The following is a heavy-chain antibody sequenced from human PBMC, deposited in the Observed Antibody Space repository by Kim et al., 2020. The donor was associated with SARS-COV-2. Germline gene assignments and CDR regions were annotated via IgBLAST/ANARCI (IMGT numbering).Heavy chain of an antibody. CDR3: ERGARITRVENWFDP. J-gene: IGHJ5*02. CDR2: IYYSGST. D-gene: IGHD3-16*01. V-gene: IGHV4-39*07. CDR1: GGSISSSSYY. Sequence: SETLSLTCTVSGGSISSSSYYWGWIRQPPGKGLEWIGSIYYSGSTYYNPSLKSRVTISVDTSKNQFSLKLSSVTAADTAVYYCERGARITRVENWFDPWGQGTLVTVSS.